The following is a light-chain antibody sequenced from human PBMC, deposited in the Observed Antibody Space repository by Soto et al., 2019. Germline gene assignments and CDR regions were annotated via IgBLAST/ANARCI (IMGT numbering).Light chain of an antibody. V-gene: IGKV1-5*03. J-gene: IGKJ4*01. CDR2: RAS. CDR3: QQYNGYST. Sequence: DIQMTQSPSTLSASVGDRVTITCRASQSISDWLVWYQQKPGKAPKLLIYRASSLQGGVPSRFSGSGYGTEFTLTISSLQPDDFATYYCQQYNGYSTFGGGSKVEIK. CDR1: QSISDW.